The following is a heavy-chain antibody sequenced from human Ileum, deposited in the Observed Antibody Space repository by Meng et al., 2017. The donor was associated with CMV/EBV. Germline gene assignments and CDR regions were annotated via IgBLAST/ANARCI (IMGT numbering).Heavy chain of an antibody. CDR2: IRHVASDK. D-gene: IGHD2-15*01. Sequence: GESLKISCATSGFVFNKFGTHWVRQTPGTGLEWVTYIRHVASDKYYADSVKGRFTISRDNSKNTVYLQMNSLRPDDTAVYYCAKDIGTWTRGYYFDYWGQGTLVTVSS. V-gene: IGHV3-30*02. CDR1: GFVFNKFG. J-gene: IGHJ4*02. CDR3: AKDIGTWTRGYYFDY.